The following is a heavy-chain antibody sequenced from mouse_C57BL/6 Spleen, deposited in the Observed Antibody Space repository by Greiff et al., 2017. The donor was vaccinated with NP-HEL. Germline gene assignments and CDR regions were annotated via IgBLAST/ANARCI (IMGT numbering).Heavy chain of an antibody. D-gene: IGHD3-2*02. J-gene: IGHJ2*01. V-gene: IGHV1-69*01. CDR3: ARQTAQAYFDY. CDR2: IDPSDSYT. CDR1: GYTFTSYW. Sequence: VQLQQPGAELVMPGASVKLSCKASGYTFTSYWMHWVKQRPGQGLEWIGEIDPSDSYTNYNQKFKGKSTLTVDKSSSTAYMQLSSLTSEDSAVYYCARQTAQAYFDYWGQGTTLTVSS.